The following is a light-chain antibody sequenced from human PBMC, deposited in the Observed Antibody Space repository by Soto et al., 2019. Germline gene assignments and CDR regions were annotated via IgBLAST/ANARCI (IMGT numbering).Light chain of an antibody. CDR1: SSDIGDYNY. Sequence: VLTYPASTCQSPGPPVTISCTGTSSDIGDYNYVSWYQQHAGKAHKLMIYEVSRRPSGVADRFSGSKSGNTTSLTVSGLQAEDEADYYCCSYAGSYTYVFGSGSKVTLL. V-gene: IGLV2-8*01. J-gene: IGLJ1*01. CDR3: CSYAGSYTYV. CDR2: EVS.